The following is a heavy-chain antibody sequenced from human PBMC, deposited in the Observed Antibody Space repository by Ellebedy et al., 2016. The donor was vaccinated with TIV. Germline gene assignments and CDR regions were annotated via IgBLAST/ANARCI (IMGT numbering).Heavy chain of an antibody. CDR1: GFTFSGYY. V-gene: IGHV3-74*01. Sequence: PGGSLRLSCAASGFTFSGYYMSWFRQVPGKGLVWVSRIISDGSRINYADSVKGRFTISRDNAKNTLYLQMNSLRAEDTAVYYCARDPGYYGMDVWGQGTTVTVS. J-gene: IGHJ6*02. CDR3: ARDPGYYGMDV. CDR2: IISDGSRI.